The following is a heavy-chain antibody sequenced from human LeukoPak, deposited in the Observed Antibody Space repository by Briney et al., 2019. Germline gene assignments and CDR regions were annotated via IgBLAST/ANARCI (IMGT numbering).Heavy chain of an antibody. CDR2: IIPIFGIA. Sequence: SVKVSCKASGGTFSSYAISWVRQAPGQGLEWMGRIIPIFGIANYAQKFQGRVTITADKSTSTAYMELSSLRSEDTAVYYCARIWFGESTFDYWGQGTLVTVSS. J-gene: IGHJ4*02. CDR1: GGTFSSYA. CDR3: ARIWFGESTFDY. V-gene: IGHV1-69*04. D-gene: IGHD3-10*01.